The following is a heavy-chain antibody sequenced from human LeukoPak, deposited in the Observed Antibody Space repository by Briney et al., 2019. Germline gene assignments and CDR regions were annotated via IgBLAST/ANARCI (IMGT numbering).Heavy chain of an antibody. CDR2: IYYSGST. CDR1: GGSISSYY. D-gene: IGHD4-17*01. CDR3: ARGGNDYGDYHFDY. V-gene: IGHV4-59*01. J-gene: IGHJ4*02. Sequence: SETLSLTCTVSGGSISSYYWSWIRQPPGKGLEWIGYIYYSGSTNYNPSLKSRVTISVDTSKNQFSLKLSSVTAADTAVYYCARGGNDYGDYHFDYWGQGTLVTVSS.